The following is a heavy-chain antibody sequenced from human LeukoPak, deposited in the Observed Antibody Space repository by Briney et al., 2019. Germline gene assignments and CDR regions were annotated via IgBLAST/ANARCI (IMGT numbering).Heavy chain of an antibody. V-gene: IGHV3-48*04. CDR3: AGAAGIAAAGTEGGWFDP. CDR2: ISSSSSTI. Sequence: GGSLRLSCAASGFTFSSYNMNWVRQAPGKGLEWVSYISSSSSTIYYADSVKGRFTISRDNAKNSLYLQMNSLRAEDTAVYYCAGAAGIAAAGTEGGWFDPWGQGTLVTVSS. CDR1: GFTFSSYN. J-gene: IGHJ5*02. D-gene: IGHD6-13*01.